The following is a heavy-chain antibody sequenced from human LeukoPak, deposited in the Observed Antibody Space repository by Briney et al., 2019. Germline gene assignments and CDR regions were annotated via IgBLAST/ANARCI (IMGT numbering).Heavy chain of an antibody. Sequence: ASVKVSCKASGYIFTSYGISWVRQAPGQGLEWMGWISAYNGNTNYAQKLQGRVTMTTDTSTSTAYMELRSLRSDDTAVYYCARETTVTSYMDVWGKGTTVTISS. J-gene: IGHJ6*03. D-gene: IGHD4-17*01. V-gene: IGHV1-18*01. CDR1: GYIFTSYG. CDR2: ISAYNGNT. CDR3: ARETTVTSYMDV.